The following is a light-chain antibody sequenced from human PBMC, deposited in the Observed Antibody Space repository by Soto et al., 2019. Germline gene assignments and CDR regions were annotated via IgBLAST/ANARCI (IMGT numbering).Light chain of an antibody. CDR3: QQYYGLPPLT. J-gene: IGKJ5*01. Sequence: DIQMTRSPSSLSAAIWYRFAGACHSSQNITNNLSWYQQKPGKAPNLLIYHASKLAKGVTSRFSGSGSGTDFSFIITSLQREDLATYYCQQYYGLPPLTFGQGTRLENK. V-gene: IGKV1-33*01. CDR1: QNITNN. CDR2: HAS.